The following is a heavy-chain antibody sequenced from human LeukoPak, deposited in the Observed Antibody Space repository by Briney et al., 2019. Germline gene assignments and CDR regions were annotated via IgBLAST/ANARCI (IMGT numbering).Heavy chain of an antibody. V-gene: IGHV4-39*01. J-gene: IGHJ5*02. CDR1: GGSISSSSYY. CDR3: ARRGLLEWSTPWFDP. CDR2: IYYSGST. D-gene: IGHD3-3*01. Sequence: SETLSLTCTVSGGSISSSSYYWGWIRQPPGKGLEWIGSIYYSGSTYYNPSLKSRVTISVDTSKNQFSLKLSSVTAADTAVYYCARRGLLEWSTPWFDPWGQGTLVTVSS.